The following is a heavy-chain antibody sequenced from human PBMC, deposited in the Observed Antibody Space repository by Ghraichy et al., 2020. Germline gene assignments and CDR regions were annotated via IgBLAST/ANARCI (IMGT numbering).Heavy chain of an antibody. D-gene: IGHD2-21*02. V-gene: IGHV3-23*01. CDR1: GFTFSSYA. J-gene: IGHJ4*02. CDR3: AKALKSAVTAGWLGY. Sequence: GGSLRLSCAASGFTFSSYAMSWVRQAPGKGLEWVSAISDSGGSTSYADSVKGRFTISRDNSKNTLYLQVSSLRAEDTAVYYCAKALKSAVTAGWLGYWGQGTLVTVSS. CDR2: ISDSGGST.